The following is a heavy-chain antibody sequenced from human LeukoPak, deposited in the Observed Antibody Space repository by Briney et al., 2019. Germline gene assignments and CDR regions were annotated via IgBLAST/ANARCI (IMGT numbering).Heavy chain of an antibody. CDR3: ARGLRWPDF. CDR1: GFIFSSDW. D-gene: IGHD4-23*01. J-gene: IGHJ4*02. CDR2: IKQDGSEK. Sequence: GGSLRLSCAASGFIFSSDWMNWVRQAPGKGLEWVANIKQDGSEKYYVASVKGRFTISRDNAKNSLYLQMNSPRADDTAVYYCARGLRWPDFGGQGTLVTVSS. V-gene: IGHV3-7*03.